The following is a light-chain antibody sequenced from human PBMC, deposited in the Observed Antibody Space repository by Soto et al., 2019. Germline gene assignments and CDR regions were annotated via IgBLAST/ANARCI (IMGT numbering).Light chain of an antibody. CDR3: QQSYINLT. CDR1: QNISTY. V-gene: IGKV1-39*01. Sequence: IKVTQSPSSLSASVGDRITVTCRASQNISTYLSWYQQKPGKAPRLLMYGTSNLQSGVPSRFSGSGSGTDFTLTITSLQPEDFATCYCQQSYINLTFGGGTKVDIK. CDR2: GTS. J-gene: IGKJ4*01.